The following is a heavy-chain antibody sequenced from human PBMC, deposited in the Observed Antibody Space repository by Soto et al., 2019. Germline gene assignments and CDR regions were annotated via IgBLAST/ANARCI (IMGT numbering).Heavy chain of an antibody. CDR1: GFIFSEST. J-gene: IGHJ4*02. CDR3: VKQAHGLDGVAFDY. CDR2: VSTSGRST. V-gene: IGHV3-64D*06. D-gene: IGHD2-15*01. Sequence: GGSLRLSCSASGFIFSESTIYWVRQVPGKGLEAISAVSTSGRSTYYADSVKDRFTISRDNSKNTLFLQMGSLRPEDTAIYYCVKQAHGLDGVAFDYWGQGTQVTAPQ.